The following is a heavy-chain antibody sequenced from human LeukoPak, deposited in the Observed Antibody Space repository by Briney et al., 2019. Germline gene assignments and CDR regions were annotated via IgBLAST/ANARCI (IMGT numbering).Heavy chain of an antibody. Sequence: ASVKVSCKASGYTFTGYYMHWVRQAPGQGLEWMGWINPNSGVTNYAQKFQGRVTMTRDTSISTAYMELSRLRSDDTAVYYCARDGHVAVAGTSNYMDVWGEGTTVTVSS. V-gene: IGHV1-2*02. CDR1: GYTFTGYY. CDR3: ARDGHVAVAGTSNYMDV. D-gene: IGHD6-19*01. CDR2: INPNSGVT. J-gene: IGHJ6*03.